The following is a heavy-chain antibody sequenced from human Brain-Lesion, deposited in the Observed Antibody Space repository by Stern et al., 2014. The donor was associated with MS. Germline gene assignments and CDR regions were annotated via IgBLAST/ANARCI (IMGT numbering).Heavy chain of an antibody. V-gene: IGHV4-4*02. D-gene: IGHD6-13*01. J-gene: IGHJ4*02. Sequence: VQLVESGPGLVKPSGTLSLTCAVSGGSISSSNWWSWVRQSPGKGLEWIGESDHSGSTIYNPSLKRRVTVSVDTSKNRFSLNLRSVTAADTAVYFCARFPASRPHVFDSWGQGTLVTVSS. CDR2: SDHSGST. CDR3: ARFPASRPHVFDS. CDR1: GGSISSSNW.